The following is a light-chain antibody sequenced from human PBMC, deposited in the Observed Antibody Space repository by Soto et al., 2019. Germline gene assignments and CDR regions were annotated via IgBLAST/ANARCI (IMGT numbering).Light chain of an antibody. CDR2: KFS. J-gene: IGKJ2*01. CDR1: QSLVFSDGNAY. CDR3: MQGTHWPPYT. V-gene: IGKV2-30*01. Sequence: DVVMTQSPLSLPVTLGQPASISCRSSQSLVFSDGNAYLNWFHQRPGQSPCRLIYKFSYLDSGVPDRFSGSGSGTDFTLKISRVEAEDVGVYYCMQGTHWPPYTVGQGTKLEIK.